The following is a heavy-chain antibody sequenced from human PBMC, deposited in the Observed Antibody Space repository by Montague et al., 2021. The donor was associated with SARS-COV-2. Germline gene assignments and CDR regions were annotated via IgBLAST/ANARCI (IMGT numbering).Heavy chain of an antibody. Sequence: SVKVSCKASGVTFSNYPISWVRQAPAQGPEWMGGIIPMFGTGNYAQKFQGRLTFTADEATNTAYMELSSLRSEDTAVYYCGGGVNFDYWGQGTLVIVSS. CDR3: GGGVNFDY. D-gene: IGHD3-3*01. CDR1: GVTFSNYP. V-gene: IGHV1-69*13. J-gene: IGHJ4*02. CDR2: IIPMFGTG.